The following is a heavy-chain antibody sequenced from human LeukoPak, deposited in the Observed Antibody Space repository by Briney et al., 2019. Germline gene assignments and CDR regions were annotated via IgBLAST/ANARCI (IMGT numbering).Heavy chain of an antibody. J-gene: IGHJ4*02. CDR1: GFTFYDYG. CDR2: INWNGGST. Sequence: GGSLRLSCAASGFTFYDYGMSWVRQAPGKGLEWVSGINWNGGSTGYADSVKGRFTISRDNAKNSLYLQMNSLRAEDTALYHCARGGDSSGLFDYWGQGTLVTVSS. CDR3: ARGGDSSGLFDY. D-gene: IGHD3-22*01. V-gene: IGHV3-20*01.